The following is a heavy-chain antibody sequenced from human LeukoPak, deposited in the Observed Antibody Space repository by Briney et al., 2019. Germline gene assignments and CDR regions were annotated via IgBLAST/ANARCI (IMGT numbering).Heavy chain of an antibody. CDR2: ISYDGSNK. CDR1: GFTFSSYG. V-gene: IGHV3-30*03. D-gene: IGHD6-13*01. J-gene: IGHJ4*02. Sequence: GGSLRLSCAASGFTFSSYGMHWVRQAPGKGLEWVAVISYDGSNKYYADSVKGRFTISRDNSKNTLYLQMNSLRAEDTAVYYCAHISSSWPDYWGQGTLVTVSS. CDR3: AHISSSWPDY.